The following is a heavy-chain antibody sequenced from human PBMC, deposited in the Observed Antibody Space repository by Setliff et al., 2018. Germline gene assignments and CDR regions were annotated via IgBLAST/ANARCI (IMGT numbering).Heavy chain of an antibody. J-gene: IGHJ4*02. V-gene: IGHV4-34*01. CDR3: ARGGTYRYFDY. CDR2: INHRGST. CDR1: GGTFSDYH. Sequence: PSETLSLTCAAYGGTFSDYHWTWIRQSPEKGLEWIGEINHRGSTNYNPSLKSRVTISVDTSKDQFSLKLNSMTTADTAVYYCARGGTYRYFDYWGQGALVTVSS.